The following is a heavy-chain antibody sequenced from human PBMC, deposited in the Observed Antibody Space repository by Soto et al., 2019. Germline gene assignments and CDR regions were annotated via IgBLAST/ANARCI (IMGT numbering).Heavy chain of an antibody. J-gene: IGHJ4*02. CDR3: ARFGYSTNIGIDY. CDR2: IYYSGST. Sequence: QVQLQESGPGLVKPSQTLSLTCTVSGGSISSGGYYWSWIRQHPGKGLEWIGYIYYSGSTYYNPSLRSRVTISVDTSKNQFSLKLSSVTAADTAVYYCARFGYSTNIGIDYWGQGTLVTVSS. V-gene: IGHV4-31*03. D-gene: IGHD3-22*01. CDR1: GGSISSGGYY.